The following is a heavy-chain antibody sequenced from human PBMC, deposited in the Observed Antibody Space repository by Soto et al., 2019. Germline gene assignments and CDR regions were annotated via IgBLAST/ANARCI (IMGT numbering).Heavy chain of an antibody. D-gene: IGHD3-10*01. CDR1: GYSFTTFW. CDR2: INPGEFDFDI. V-gene: IGHV5-51*01. CDR3: ARHEQFYYAYYGMDV. Sequence: PGESLKISCEASGYSFTTFWIAWVRQVPGKGLELVGIINPGEFDFDIRYSPSFEGHVTISADRSINTAYLQWSSLQASDTAIYYCARHEQFYYAYYGMDVWGQGTTVTVSS. J-gene: IGHJ6*02.